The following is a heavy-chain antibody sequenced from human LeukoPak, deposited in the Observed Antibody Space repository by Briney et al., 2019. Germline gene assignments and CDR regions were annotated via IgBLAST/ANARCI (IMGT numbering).Heavy chain of an antibody. V-gene: IGHV3-7*04. D-gene: IGHD5-18*01. Sequence: PGGSLRLSCEASGFTFSSYWMSWVRQAPGKGLGWVPNIKQDGSEKYYVDSVKGRFTISRDNAKNSLYLQMNSLRAEDTAVYYCARSFQLWPSGDDYWGQGTLVTVSS. CDR3: ARSFQLWPSGDDY. CDR2: IKQDGSEK. CDR1: GFTFSSYW. J-gene: IGHJ4*02.